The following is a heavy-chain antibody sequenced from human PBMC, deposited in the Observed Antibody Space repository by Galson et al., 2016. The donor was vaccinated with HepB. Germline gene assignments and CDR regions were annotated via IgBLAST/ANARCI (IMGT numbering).Heavy chain of an antibody. CDR1: GGSLSGYY. CDR2: INHSGSP. Sequence: SETLSLTCAVYGGSLSGYYWSWIRQPPGKGLEWIGEINHSGSPNYNPFLKSRVTISIDTSKNQFSLKLSSVTAADTAVYYCARGRKNLPAAIYSRGMDVWGQGTTVTVSS. V-gene: IGHV4-34*01. D-gene: IGHD2-2*01. CDR3: ARGRKNLPAAIYSRGMDV. J-gene: IGHJ6*02.